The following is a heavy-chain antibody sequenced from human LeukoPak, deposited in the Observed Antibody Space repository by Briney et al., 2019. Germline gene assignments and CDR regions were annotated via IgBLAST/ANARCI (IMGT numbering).Heavy chain of an antibody. Sequence: GEPLKISCKGSGYSFTTYWIGWVRQMPGKGLEWMGIIYPGDSDTKYSPSFQGQVTISADKSITTAYLQWSSLKASDTAMYYCARRPYYYDSRGYNFDSWGQGTLVTVSS. D-gene: IGHD3-22*01. J-gene: IGHJ4*02. CDR1: GYSFTTYW. V-gene: IGHV5-51*01. CDR2: IYPGDSDT. CDR3: ARRPYYYDSRGYNFDS.